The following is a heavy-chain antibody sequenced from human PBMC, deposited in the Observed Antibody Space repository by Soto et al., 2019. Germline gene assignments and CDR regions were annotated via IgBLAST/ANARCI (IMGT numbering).Heavy chain of an antibody. J-gene: IGHJ6*02. V-gene: IGHV1-18*01. CDR1: GYTFTSYG. D-gene: IGHD5-12*01. Sequence: ASVKVSCKASGYTFTSYGISWVRQAPGQGLEWMGWISAYNGNTNYAQKLQGRVTMTRDTSISTAYMELSRLRSDDTAVYYCARDQSGYDIYGMDVWGQGTTVTVSS. CDR3: ARDQSGYDIYGMDV. CDR2: ISAYNGNT.